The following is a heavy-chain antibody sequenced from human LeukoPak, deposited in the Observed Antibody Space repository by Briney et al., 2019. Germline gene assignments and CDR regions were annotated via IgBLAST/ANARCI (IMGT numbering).Heavy chain of an antibody. J-gene: IGHJ6*03. CDR1: GFTFNSYA. Sequence: QAGGSLRLSCAASGFTFNSYAFNWVRQAPGKGLEWVSYISSSSNVIYYTDSVKGRFTISRDNARNLLSLQMNSLRPEDTAVYYCAKDRCSNGIGCFYYYMDVWGKGTTVTISS. D-gene: IGHD2-8*01. CDR2: ISSSSNVI. V-gene: IGHV3-48*01. CDR3: AKDRCSNGIGCFYYYMDV.